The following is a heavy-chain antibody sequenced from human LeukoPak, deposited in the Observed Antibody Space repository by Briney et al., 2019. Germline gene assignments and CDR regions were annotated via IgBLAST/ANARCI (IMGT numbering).Heavy chain of an antibody. Sequence: PGGSLRLSCAASGFTFSSYAMSWVRQAPGKGLEWVSAISGSGGSTYYADSVKGRFTISRHNSKNTLYLQMNSLRAEDTAVYYCAKEVITMVRGVNYYYYGMDVWGQGTTVTVSS. CDR3: AKEVITMVRGVNYYYYGMDV. V-gene: IGHV3-23*01. J-gene: IGHJ6*02. D-gene: IGHD3-10*01. CDR1: GFTFSSYA. CDR2: ISGSGGST.